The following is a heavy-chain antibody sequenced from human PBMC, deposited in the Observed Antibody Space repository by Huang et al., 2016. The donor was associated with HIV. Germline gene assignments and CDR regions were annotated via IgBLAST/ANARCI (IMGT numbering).Heavy chain of an antibody. V-gene: IGHV3-30*02. CDR2: IRDDGNND. Sequence: QVRLVVSGGGVVQPGASLTLSCSASGFPFSAYCMEWGRQAPGKGVEWVSFIRDDGNNDYLRDSVKGRFTISRDNSNNTLYLRMNSLRPEDTAVYYCVKERGSSRARSSFDFWGQGTSVIVSS. CDR1: GFPFSAYC. J-gene: IGHJ3*01. CDR3: VKERGSSRARSSFDF. D-gene: IGHD6-13*01.